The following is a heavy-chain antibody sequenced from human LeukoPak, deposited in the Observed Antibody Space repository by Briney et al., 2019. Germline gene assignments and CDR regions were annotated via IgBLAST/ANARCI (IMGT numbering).Heavy chain of an antibody. D-gene: IGHD2-8*01. J-gene: IGHJ4*02. CDR2: IYSAGST. CDR3: AKGHCTNGICWLD. Sequence: PGGSLRLSCAASGFTVSSTYMSWVRQAPGKGREWVSIIYSAGSTYYADSVKGRFTISRDNSKNTLYLQMNSLRAEDTAVYYCAKGHCTNGICWLDWGQGTLVTVSS. V-gene: IGHV3-53*01. CDR1: GFTVSSTY.